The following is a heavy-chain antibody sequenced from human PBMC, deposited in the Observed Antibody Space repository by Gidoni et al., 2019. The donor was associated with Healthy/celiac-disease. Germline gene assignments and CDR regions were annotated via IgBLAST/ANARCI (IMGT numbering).Heavy chain of an antibody. CDR3: ARAYCGGDCYYPHWYFDL. V-gene: IGHV5-51*01. Sequence: EVQLVQSGAEVKKPGESLQISCKGSGYSFNSYWIGWVRQMPGKGLEWMGIIYPGDSDTRYSPSFQGQVTISADKSISTAYLQWSSLKASDTAMYYCARAYCGGDCYYPHWYFDLWGRGTLVTVSS. D-gene: IGHD2-21*02. CDR1: GYSFNSYW. CDR2: IYPGDSDT. J-gene: IGHJ2*01.